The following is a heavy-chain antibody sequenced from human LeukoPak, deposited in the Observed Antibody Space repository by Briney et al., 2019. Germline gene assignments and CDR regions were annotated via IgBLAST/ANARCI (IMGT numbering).Heavy chain of an antibody. CDR2: ISYDGSNK. Sequence: PGGSLRLSCAASGFTFSSYGMHWVRQAPGKGLEWVAVISYDGSNKYYADSVKGRFTISRDNSKNTLYLQMNSLRAEDTAVYYCANWLMDVWGRGTTVTVSS. CDR1: GFTFSSYG. CDR3: ANWLMDV. D-gene: IGHD5-12*01. V-gene: IGHV3-30*18. J-gene: IGHJ6*02.